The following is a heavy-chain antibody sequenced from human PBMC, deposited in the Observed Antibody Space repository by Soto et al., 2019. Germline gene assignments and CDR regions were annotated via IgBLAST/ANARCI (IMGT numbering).Heavy chain of an antibody. CDR3: ARATSRAGITGTTLDY. V-gene: IGHV3-11*06. J-gene: IGHJ4*02. Sequence: GGSLRLSCAASGGPFSDYYMSWIRQAPGKGLEWVSYISSSSSYTNYADSVKGRFTISRDNAKNSLYLQMNSLRAEDTAVYYCARATSRAGITGTTLDYWGQGTLVTVSS. CDR1: GGPFSDYY. D-gene: IGHD1-7*01. CDR2: ISSSSSYT.